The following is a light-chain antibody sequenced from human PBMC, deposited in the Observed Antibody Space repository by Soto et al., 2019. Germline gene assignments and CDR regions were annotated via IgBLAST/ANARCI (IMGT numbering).Light chain of an antibody. CDR3: CAYEFSTPGV. CDR1: SSDIGKYDL. CDR2: EVN. J-gene: IGLJ3*02. Sequence: QSLLSQPASVSGSPGQSITISCTGTSSDIGKYDLVSWYQQHPGRAPKIMIFEVNKRPSGVSDRFSGSKSGNTASLTISQLQLHALADQHSCAYEFSTPGVFGGETK. V-gene: IGLV2-23*02.